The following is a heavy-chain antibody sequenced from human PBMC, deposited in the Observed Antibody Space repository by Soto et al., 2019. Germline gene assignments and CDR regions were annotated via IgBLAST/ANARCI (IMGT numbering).Heavy chain of an antibody. J-gene: IGHJ4*02. Sequence: EVHLVESGGGLVQPGESLKLSCVVSGFTVSTNYMTWVRQAPGKGLEWVSGIHIGGGTYYADSVDGRITISRDNSENTLYLQINNLRTEDTAVYYFARVMPYCSGGICHSVDYWGQGTLVNVSS. CDR3: ARVMPYCSGGICHSVDY. D-gene: IGHD2-15*01. CDR1: GFTVSTNY. CDR2: IHIGGGT. V-gene: IGHV3-66*01.